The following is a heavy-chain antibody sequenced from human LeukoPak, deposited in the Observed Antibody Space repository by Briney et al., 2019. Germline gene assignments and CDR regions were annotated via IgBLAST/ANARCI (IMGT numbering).Heavy chain of an antibody. D-gene: IGHD3-10*01. CDR2: INPDTGGT. V-gene: IGHV1-2*02. Sequence: ASVKVSCKASGYTFTSHGINWVRQAPGQGLEWLGWINPDTGGTNFAQKFQGRVTMAGDTSISTAYMELSRLTSDDTAVYYCARSPYDSGSYVSAPWGQGTQVTVSS. CDR3: ARSPYDSGSYVSAP. J-gene: IGHJ5*02. CDR1: GYTFTSHG.